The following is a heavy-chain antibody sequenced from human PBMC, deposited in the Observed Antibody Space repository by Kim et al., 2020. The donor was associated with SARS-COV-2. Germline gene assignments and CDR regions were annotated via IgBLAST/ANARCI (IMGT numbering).Heavy chain of an antibody. V-gene: IGHV3-53*01. CDR3: ASLPSPVPPYYYYYGMDV. CDR1: GFTVSSNY. CDR2: IYSGGST. D-gene: IGHD2-2*01. Sequence: GGSLRLSCAASGFTVSSNYMSWVRQAPGKGLEWVSVIYSGGSTYYADSVKGRFTISRDNSKNTLYPQMNSLRAEDTAVYYCASLPSPVPPYYYYYGMDVWGPGTTVTVSS. J-gene: IGHJ6*02.